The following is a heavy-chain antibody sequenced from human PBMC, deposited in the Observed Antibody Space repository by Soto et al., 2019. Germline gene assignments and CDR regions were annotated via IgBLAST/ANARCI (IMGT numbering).Heavy chain of an antibody. CDR2: IYSSGVT. Sequence: PSETLSLTCTVSCGSINYYYWTWIRQPPGKGLEWIGYIYSSGVTNYNTSLKSRVTISVDTSKNQFSLRLTSVTAADTAVYYCARCLKYSSPDYWGQGTLVTVSS. V-gene: IGHV4-59*01. J-gene: IGHJ4*02. CDR3: ARCLKYSSPDY. D-gene: IGHD6-13*01. CDR1: CGSINYYY.